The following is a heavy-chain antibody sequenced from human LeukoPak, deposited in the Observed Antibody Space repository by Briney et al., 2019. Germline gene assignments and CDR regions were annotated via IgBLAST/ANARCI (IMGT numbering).Heavy chain of an antibody. CDR1: GGSFSGYY. Sequence: SETLSLTCAVYGGSFSGYYWSWIRQPPGKGLEWIGEINHSGSTNYNQSLKSRVTISVDTSKNQFSLKLSSVTAADTAVYYCARGDGQLWGQGTLVTVSS. CDR2: INHSGST. CDR3: ARGDGQL. J-gene: IGHJ4*02. D-gene: IGHD5-18*01. V-gene: IGHV4-34*01.